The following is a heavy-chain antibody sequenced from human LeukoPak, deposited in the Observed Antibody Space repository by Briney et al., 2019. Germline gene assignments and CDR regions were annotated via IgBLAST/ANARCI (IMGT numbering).Heavy chain of an antibody. CDR3: ARVSGTAMVKTFDY. D-gene: IGHD5-18*01. Sequence: ASVKVSCKASDYTFTSYGISWVRQAPGQGLGWMGWISAYNGNTNYAQKLQGRVTMTTDTSTSTAYMELRSLRSDDTAVYYCARVSGTAMVKTFDYWGQGTLVTVSS. CDR1: DYTFTSYG. CDR2: ISAYNGNT. V-gene: IGHV1-18*01. J-gene: IGHJ4*02.